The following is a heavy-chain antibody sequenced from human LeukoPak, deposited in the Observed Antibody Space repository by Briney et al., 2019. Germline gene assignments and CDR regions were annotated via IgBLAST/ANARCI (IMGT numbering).Heavy chain of an antibody. Sequence: GESLKISCKGGGYSFTNYWIVWVRQMPGKGLEWMGVIYYDDSETQYSPSFQGQVTMSVDKSISTAYLQWSSLKASDIAMYYCARLAAAGKVNYYYYYMDVWGKGTTVTVSS. D-gene: IGHD6-13*01. CDR1: GYSFTNYW. CDR2: IYYDDSET. J-gene: IGHJ6*03. CDR3: ARLAAAGKVNYYYYYMDV. V-gene: IGHV5-51*01.